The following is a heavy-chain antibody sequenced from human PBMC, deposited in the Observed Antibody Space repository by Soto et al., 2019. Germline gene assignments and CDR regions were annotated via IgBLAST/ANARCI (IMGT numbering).Heavy chain of an antibody. CDR2: IYSGGST. V-gene: IGHV3-66*01. Sequence: GGSLRLSCAASGFTVSSNYMSWVRQAPGKGLEWVSVIYSGGSTYYADSVKGRFTISRDNSKNTLYLQMNSLRAEDTAVYYCARAPYSSGWYYFDYWGQGTLVTVSS. CDR1: GFTVSSNY. D-gene: IGHD6-19*01. CDR3: ARAPYSSGWYYFDY. J-gene: IGHJ4*02.